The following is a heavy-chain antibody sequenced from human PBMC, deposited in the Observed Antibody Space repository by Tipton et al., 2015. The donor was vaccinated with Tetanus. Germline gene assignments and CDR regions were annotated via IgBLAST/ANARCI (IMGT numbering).Heavy chain of an antibody. CDR2: IYSSGST. CDR1: GGSISGHY. D-gene: IGHD2-8*01. V-gene: IGHV4-59*11. CDR3: ARVPLSLCYGLDY. J-gene: IGHJ4*02. Sequence: TLSLTCTVSGGSISGHYWNWIRQPPGKGLEWIGFIYSSGSTNHNPSLKSRVTISVDTSKNQFSLKMSSMTAADTAVYYCARVPLSLCYGLDYWGQGTRVTVSS.